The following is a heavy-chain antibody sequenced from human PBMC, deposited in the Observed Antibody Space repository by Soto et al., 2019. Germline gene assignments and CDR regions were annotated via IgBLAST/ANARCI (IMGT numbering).Heavy chain of an antibody. CDR2: INPKSGGT. CDR1: GFSLTGYY. Sequence: ASVKVSCKASGFSLTGYYFHWIRAAPGQGLEWLRRINPKSGGTSTAQKFQGWVTMTTDTSISTASMELTRLTSDDTAIYYCARGDSTDCSNGVCSFFYNHDMDVWGQGTTVTVSS. J-gene: IGHJ6*02. CDR3: ARGDSTDCSNGVCSFFYNHDMDV. V-gene: IGHV1-2*04. D-gene: IGHD2-8*01.